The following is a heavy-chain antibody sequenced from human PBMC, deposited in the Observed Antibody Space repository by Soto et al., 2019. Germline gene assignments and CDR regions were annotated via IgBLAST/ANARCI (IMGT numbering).Heavy chain of an antibody. CDR1: GFTFSSYA. CDR3: AKDLSKLIVGYCSGGSCYSGFDY. CDR2: ISGSGGST. J-gene: IGHJ4*02. Sequence: GGSLRLSCAASGFTFSSYAMSWVRQAPGKGLEWVSAISGSGGSTYYADSVKGRFTISRDNSKNTLYLQINSLRAEDTAVYYCAKDLSKLIVGYCSGGSCYSGFDYWGQGTLVTVSS. V-gene: IGHV3-23*01. D-gene: IGHD2-15*01.